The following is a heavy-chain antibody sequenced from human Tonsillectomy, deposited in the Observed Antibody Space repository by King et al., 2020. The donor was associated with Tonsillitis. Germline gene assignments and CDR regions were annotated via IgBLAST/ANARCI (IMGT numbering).Heavy chain of an antibody. V-gene: IGHV3-9*01. CDR3: AKGGSSGYANYYFDY. Sequence: VQLVESGGGLVQPGRSLRLSCAASGFTFDNYAMHWVRQAPGKGLEWDSGISWNSGSIVYADSLKGRFTISRDNAKNSLYLQMNSLRAEDTALYYCAKGGSSGYANYYFDYWGQGTLVTVSS. CDR2: ISWNSGSI. CDR1: GFTFDNYA. D-gene: IGHD3-22*01. J-gene: IGHJ4*02.